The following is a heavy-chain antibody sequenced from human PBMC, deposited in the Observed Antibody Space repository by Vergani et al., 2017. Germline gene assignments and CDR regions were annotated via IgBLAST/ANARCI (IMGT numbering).Heavy chain of an antibody. Sequence: VQLVESGGGVVQPGRSLRLSCAASGFTFSSYAMHWVRQAPGKGLEWVSGISWNSGSIGYADSVKGRFTISRDNAKNSLYLQMISLRAEDTALYYCAKVNMVRGVIHWGGMDVWGQGTTVTVSS. CDR2: ISWNSGSI. J-gene: IGHJ6*02. D-gene: IGHD3-10*01. CDR1: GFTFSSYA. CDR3: AKVNMVRGVIHWGGMDV. V-gene: IGHV3-9*01.